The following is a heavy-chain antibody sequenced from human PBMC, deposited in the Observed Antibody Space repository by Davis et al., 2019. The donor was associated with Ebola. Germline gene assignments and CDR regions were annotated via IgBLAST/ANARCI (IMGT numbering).Heavy chain of an antibody. CDR1: GYTFTSYG. CDR3: ARGDTIFGVVLHQDYGMDV. V-gene: IGHV1-18*01. J-gene: IGHJ6*02. Sequence: ASVKVSCKASGYTFTSYGISWVRQAPGQGLEWMGWISAYNGNTNYAQKLQGRVTMTTDTSTSTAYMELRSLRSDDTAVYYCARGDTIFGVVLHQDYGMDVWGQGTTVTVSS. D-gene: IGHD3-3*01. CDR2: ISAYNGNT.